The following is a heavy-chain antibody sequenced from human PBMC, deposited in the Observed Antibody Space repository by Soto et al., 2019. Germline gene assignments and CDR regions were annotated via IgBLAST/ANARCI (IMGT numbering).Heavy chain of an antibody. J-gene: IGHJ4*02. D-gene: IGHD6-19*01. V-gene: IGHV3-30*18. CDR1: GFTFSSYG. CDR3: AKAGLVRGIYYFDY. CDR2: ISYDGSNK. Sequence: GGSLRLSCAASGFTFSSYGMHWVRQAPGKGLEWVAVISYDGSNKYYADSVKGRFTISRDNSKNTLYLQMNSLRAEDTAVYYCAKAGLVRGIYYFDYWGQGTLVTVS.